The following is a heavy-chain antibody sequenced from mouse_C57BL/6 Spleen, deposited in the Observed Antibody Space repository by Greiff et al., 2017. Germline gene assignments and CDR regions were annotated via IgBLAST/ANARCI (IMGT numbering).Heavy chain of an antibody. CDR1: GYAFSSSW. V-gene: IGHV1-82*01. Sequence: QVQLQQSGPELVKPGASVKISCKASGYAFSSSWMNWVKQRPGKGLEWIGRIYPGDGDTNYNGKFKGKATLTADKSSSTAYMQLSSLTSEDSAVYFCASDYGNYGFAYWGQGTLVTVSA. J-gene: IGHJ3*01. CDR3: ASDYGNYGFAY. D-gene: IGHD2-1*01. CDR2: IYPGDGDT.